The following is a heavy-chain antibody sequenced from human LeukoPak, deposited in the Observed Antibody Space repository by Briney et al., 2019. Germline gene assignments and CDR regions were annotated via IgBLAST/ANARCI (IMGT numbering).Heavy chain of an antibody. Sequence: GGSLRLSCAASGFTVSSNYMSWVRQAPGKGLEWVSVIYSGGSTYYADSVKGRFTISRDNSKNTLYLQMNSLRAEDTAVYYCAGGRASSGWSWRYYYYYGMDVWGQGTTVTVSS. CDR3: AGGRASSGWSWRYYYYYGMDV. J-gene: IGHJ6*02. V-gene: IGHV3-66*01. D-gene: IGHD6-19*01. CDR1: GFTVSSNY. CDR2: IYSGGST.